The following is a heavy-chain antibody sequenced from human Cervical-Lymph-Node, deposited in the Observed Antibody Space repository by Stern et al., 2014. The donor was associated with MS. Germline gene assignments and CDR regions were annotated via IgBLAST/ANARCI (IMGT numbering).Heavy chain of an antibody. CDR1: GFTFSSYG. CDR3: ARTTRGYSYGLLDY. Sequence: VQLVESGGGVVQPGRSLRLSCAASGFTFSSYGMHWVRQAPGKGLEWVAVIWYDGSNKYYADSVKGRFTISRDNSKNTLYLQMNSLRAEDTAVYYCARTTRGYSYGLLDYWGQGTLVTVSS. J-gene: IGHJ4*02. CDR2: IWYDGSNK. V-gene: IGHV3-33*01. D-gene: IGHD5-18*01.